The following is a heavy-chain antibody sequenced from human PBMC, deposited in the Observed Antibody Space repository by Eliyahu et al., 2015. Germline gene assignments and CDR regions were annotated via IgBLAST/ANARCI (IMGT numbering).Heavy chain of an antibody. Sequence: EVQLVESGGGLVQPGGSLRLSCAASGFTXGSXXMGWVRQAPGKGLEWVANIKQDGSEKYYVDSVKGRFTISRDNAKNSLYLQMNSLRAEDTAVYYCARDGPTAGDSSGYYVDYWGQGTLVTVSS. D-gene: IGHD3-22*01. CDR3: ARDGPTAGDSSGYYVDY. J-gene: IGHJ4*02. CDR2: IKQDGSEK. V-gene: IGHV3-7*05. CDR1: GFTXGSXX.